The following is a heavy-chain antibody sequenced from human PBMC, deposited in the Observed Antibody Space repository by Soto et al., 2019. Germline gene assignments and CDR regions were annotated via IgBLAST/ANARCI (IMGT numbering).Heavy chain of an antibody. CDR1: GGSISSSSYY. Sequence: QLQLQESGPGLVKPSETLSLTCTVSGGSISSSSYYWGWIRQPPGKGLEWIGSIYYSGSTYYNPSLKSRVAISVDTSKNQFSLKLSSVTAADTAVYYCARDLRYFDRLMGSCGQGTLVTVSS. CDR3: ARDLRYFDRLMGS. J-gene: IGHJ5*02. CDR2: IYYSGST. D-gene: IGHD3-9*01. V-gene: IGHV4-39*02.